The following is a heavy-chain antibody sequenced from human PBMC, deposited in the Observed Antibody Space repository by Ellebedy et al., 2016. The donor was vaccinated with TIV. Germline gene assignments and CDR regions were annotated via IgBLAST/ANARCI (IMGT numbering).Heavy chain of an antibody. Sequence: ASVKVSCXASGYTFTSYGISWVRQAPRQGLEWMGWISAYNGNTNYAQKLQGRVTMTTDTSTSTAYMELRSLRSDDTAVYYCARDVVVVPAAMVSYYYYYYGMDVWGQGTTVTVSS. CDR1: GYTFTSYG. CDR2: ISAYNGNT. V-gene: IGHV1-18*01. J-gene: IGHJ6*02. CDR3: ARDVVVVPAAMVSYYYYYYGMDV. D-gene: IGHD2-2*01.